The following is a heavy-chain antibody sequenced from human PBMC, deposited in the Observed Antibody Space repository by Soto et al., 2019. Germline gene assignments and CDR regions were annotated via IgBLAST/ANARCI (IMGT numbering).Heavy chain of an antibody. D-gene: IGHD5-12*01. V-gene: IGHV3-30*18. CDR1: GFTFSSYG. CDR2: ISYDGSNK. J-gene: IGHJ6*02. CDR3: AKDLERWLQLFVGEGYYYGMDV. Sequence: PGGSLRLSCAASGFTFSSYGMHWVRQAPGKGLEWVAVISYDGSNKYYADSVKGRFTISRDNSKNTLYLQMNSLRAEDTAVYYCAKDLERWLQLFVGEGYYYGMDVWGQGTTVTVSS.